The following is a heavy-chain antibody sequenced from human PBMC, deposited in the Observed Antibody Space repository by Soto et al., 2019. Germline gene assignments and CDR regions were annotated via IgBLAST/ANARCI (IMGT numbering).Heavy chain of an antibody. CDR3: ARNPVCSGDNCYSYYYFMDV. D-gene: IGHD2-15*01. Sequence: SETLSLTCTVSGGSITGSTHHWGWIRQPPGKGLEWIGSIYQSGNTYYNPSLKSRVTISVDTSKNQFSLKMSSVTAADTAVYFCARNPVCSGDNCYSYYYFMDVWGKGTTVTVSS. V-gene: IGHV4-39*01. J-gene: IGHJ6*03. CDR1: GGSITGSTHH. CDR2: IYQSGNT.